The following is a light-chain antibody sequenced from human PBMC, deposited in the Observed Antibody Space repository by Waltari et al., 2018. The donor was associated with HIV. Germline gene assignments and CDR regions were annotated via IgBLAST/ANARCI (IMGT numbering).Light chain of an antibody. J-gene: IGLJ3*02. CDR1: RSDVGGNNY. CDR2: DVS. Sequence: QSALTQPASVSGSPGQSITISCTGTRSDVGGNNYVSWYQQHPGKAPKLMIYDVSNRPSGVSNRFSGSKSDNTASLTISGLQAEDEADYYCSSYTSSSNWVFGGGTKLTVL. CDR3: SSYTSSSNWV. V-gene: IGLV2-14*01.